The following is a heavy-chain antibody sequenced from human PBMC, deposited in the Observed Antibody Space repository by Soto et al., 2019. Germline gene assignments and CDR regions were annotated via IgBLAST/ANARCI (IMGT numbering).Heavy chain of an antibody. V-gene: IGHV1-8*01. CDR1: GYTFTSYD. D-gene: IGHD2-8*01. Sequence: ASVKVSCKASGYTFTSYDINWVRQATGQGLEWMGWMNPNSGNTGYAQKFRGRVTMTRNTSISTAYMELSSLRSEDTAVYYCARGNLYCTNGVCYSSYYYYYGMDVWGQGTTVTVSS. CDR3: ARGNLYCTNGVCYSSYYYYYGMDV. CDR2: MNPNSGNT. J-gene: IGHJ6*02.